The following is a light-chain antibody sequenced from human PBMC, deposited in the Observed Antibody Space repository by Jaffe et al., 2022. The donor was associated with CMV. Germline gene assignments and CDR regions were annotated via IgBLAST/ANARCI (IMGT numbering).Light chain of an antibody. CDR2: SAS. Sequence: DIQMTQSPSSLSASVGDTVTITCRAGQSVNSYLSWYQQKPGKAPNLLIHSASNLQSGVPSRFSGSGSGTDFTLTISSLQTEDFATYYCQQSYSTPLTFGGGTKVEI. CDR3: QQSYSTPLT. CDR1: QSVNSY. V-gene: IGKV1-39*01. J-gene: IGKJ4*01.